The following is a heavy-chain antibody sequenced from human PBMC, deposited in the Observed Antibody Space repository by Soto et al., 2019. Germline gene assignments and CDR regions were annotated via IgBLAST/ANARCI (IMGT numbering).Heavy chain of an antibody. V-gene: IGHV1-69*01. J-gene: IGHJ4*02. CDR2: IIPIFGTA. Sequence: QVQLVQSGAEVKKPGSSVKVSCKASGGTFSSYAISWVRQAPGQGLEWMGGIIPIFGTANYAQKFQGRVTITADESTSTAYMELSSLRSEDTAVYYCARSYYDSSGYYFFLDYFDYWGQGPLVTVSS. CDR1: GGTFSSYA. CDR3: ARSYYDSSGYYFFLDYFDY. D-gene: IGHD3-22*01.